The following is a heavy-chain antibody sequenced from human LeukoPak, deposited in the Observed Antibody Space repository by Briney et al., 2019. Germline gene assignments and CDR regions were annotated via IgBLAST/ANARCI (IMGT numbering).Heavy chain of an antibody. J-gene: IGHJ4*02. V-gene: IGHV6-1*01. Sequence: SQTLSLTCAIPGDSVSSNSAAWNWIRQSPSRGLEWLGRTYFRSKWYNDYAVSVQSRITINPDSSKNQFSLQLNSVTPEDTAVYYCARDRGSWYYFDYWGQGTLVTVSS. CDR1: GDSVSSNSAA. D-gene: IGHD6-13*01. CDR2: TYFRSKWYN. CDR3: ARDRGSWYYFDY.